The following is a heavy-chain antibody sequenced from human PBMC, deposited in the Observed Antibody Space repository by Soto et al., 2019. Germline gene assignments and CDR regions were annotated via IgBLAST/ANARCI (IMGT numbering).Heavy chain of an antibody. CDR3: AHRVAFSTVTTKPYYFDY. CDR2: IYWDDDK. CDR1: GFSLSTSGVG. D-gene: IGHD4-17*01. V-gene: IGHV2-5*02. Sequence: QITLKESGPTLVKPTQTLTLTCTFSGFSLSTSGVGVGWIRQPPGKALEWLALIYWDDDKRYRPSLKSRLTITKDTSKSQVVLTMTNMDPVDTATYYCAHRVAFSTVTTKPYYFDYWGQGTLVTVSS. J-gene: IGHJ4*02.